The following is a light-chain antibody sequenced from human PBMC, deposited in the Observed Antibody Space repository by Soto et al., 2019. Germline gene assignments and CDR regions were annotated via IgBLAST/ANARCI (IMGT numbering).Light chain of an antibody. Sequence: EIVLTQSPATLSLSPGERATLSCRASQSVSSYLAWYQQKPGQAPRLLIYDASNRATGITARFSGSGSGTDFTLTISSLEPEDFAVYYCQQRSNCPRFMYTFGQGTKLEIK. V-gene: IGKV3-11*01. CDR1: QSVSSY. CDR3: QQRSNCPRFMYT. CDR2: DAS. J-gene: IGKJ2*01.